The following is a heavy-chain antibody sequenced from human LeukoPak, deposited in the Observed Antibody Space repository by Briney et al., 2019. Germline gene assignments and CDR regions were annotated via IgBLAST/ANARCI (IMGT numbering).Heavy chain of an antibody. J-gene: IGHJ4*02. CDR1: GFTFSSYW. CDR3: ARFIRGVTQSSYDS. CDR2: IKEDGSEK. D-gene: IGHD3-10*01. V-gene: IGHV3-7*01. Sequence: GGSLRLSCAASGFTFSSYWMSWVRQAPGKGLECVANIKEDGSEKYNVDSVKGRFTISRDKAKNSLYLQMNSLRAEDTAVYYCARFIRGVTQSSYDSWGQGTLVTVSS.